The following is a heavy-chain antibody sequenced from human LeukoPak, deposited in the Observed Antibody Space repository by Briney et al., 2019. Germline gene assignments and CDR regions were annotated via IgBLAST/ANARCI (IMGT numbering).Heavy chain of an antibody. V-gene: IGHV1-18*01. J-gene: IGHJ4*02. CDR3: ARDGRYCSSTSCYAGFSFDY. CDR2: ISPYNGNT. Sequence: ASVKVSCKASGYTFTNYGISWVRQAPGQGLEWMGWISPYNGNTNYAQKLQGRVTMTTDTSTTTAYMDLRSLRSEDTAVYYCARDGRYCSSTSCYAGFSFDYWGQGTLVTVSS. D-gene: IGHD2-2*01. CDR1: GYTFTNYG.